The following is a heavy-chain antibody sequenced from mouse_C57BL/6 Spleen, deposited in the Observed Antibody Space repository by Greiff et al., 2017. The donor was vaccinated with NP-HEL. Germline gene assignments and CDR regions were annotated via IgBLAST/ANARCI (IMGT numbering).Heavy chain of an antibody. CDR3: ATYGSSYFDV. J-gene: IGHJ1*03. Sequence: EVQLVESGGGLVKPGGSLKLSCAASGFTFSDYGMHWVRQAPEKGLEWVAYISSGSSTIYYADTVKGRFTISRDNAKNTLFLQMTSLRSEDTAMYYCATYGSSYFDVWGTGTTVTVSS. CDR2: ISSGSSTI. CDR1: GFTFSDYG. V-gene: IGHV5-17*01. D-gene: IGHD1-1*01.